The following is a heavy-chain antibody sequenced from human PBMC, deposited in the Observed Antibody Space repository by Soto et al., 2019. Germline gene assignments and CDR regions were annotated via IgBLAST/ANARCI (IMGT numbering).Heavy chain of an antibody. J-gene: IGHJ6*02. CDR3: AREGSIFGVVRLYYYYGMDV. Sequence: QPGGSLRLSCAASGFTFSNYAMSWVRQAPGKGLEWVSYISSSRSTIYYADSVKGRFTISRDNAKNSLYLQMNSLRDEDTAVYYCAREGSIFGVVRLYYYYGMDVWGQGTTVTVSS. D-gene: IGHD3-3*01. V-gene: IGHV3-48*02. CDR1: GFTFSNYA. CDR2: ISSSRSTI.